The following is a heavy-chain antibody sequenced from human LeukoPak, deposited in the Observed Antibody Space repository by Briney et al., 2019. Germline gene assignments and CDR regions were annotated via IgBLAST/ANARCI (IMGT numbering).Heavy chain of an antibody. Sequence: GGSLRLSCAASGFTFSSYAMSWVRQAPGKGLEWVSAISGSGGSTYYADSVKGRFTISRDNSKNTLYLQMNGLRAEDTAVYYCAKDAAADNPYYYYYGMDVWGQGTTVTVSS. V-gene: IGHV3-23*01. J-gene: IGHJ6*02. CDR3: AKDAAADNPYYYYYGMDV. CDR1: GFTFSSYA. CDR2: ISGSGGST. D-gene: IGHD6-13*01.